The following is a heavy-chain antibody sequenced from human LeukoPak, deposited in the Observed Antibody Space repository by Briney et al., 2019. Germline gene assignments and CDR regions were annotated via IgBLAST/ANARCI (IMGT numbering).Heavy chain of an antibody. Sequence: PGGSLRLSCAASGFTFDDYAMHWVRQAPGKGLEWVSGISWNSGSIGYADSVKGRFTISRDNAKNSLYLQMNSLRAEDTALYYCAKDGIPLLHCGGDCGAFDIWGQGTMVTVSS. CDR3: AKDGIPLLHCGGDCGAFDI. V-gene: IGHV3-9*01. CDR2: ISWNSGSI. D-gene: IGHD2-21*02. J-gene: IGHJ3*02. CDR1: GFTFDDYA.